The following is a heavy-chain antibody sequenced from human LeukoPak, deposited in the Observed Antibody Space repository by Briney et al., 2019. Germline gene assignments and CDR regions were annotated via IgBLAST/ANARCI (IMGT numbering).Heavy chain of an antibody. J-gene: IGHJ5*02. CDR1: GFTFSSTS. CDR2: ISGSGGST. CDR3: AQNVGGVIDP. Sequence: GGSLRLSCAASGFTFSSTSMSWVRQAPGKGLEWVSAISGSGGSTYYADSVKGRFTISRDNSKNTLYLQMNSLRAEDTAVYYCAQNVGGVIDPWGQGTLVTVSS. V-gene: IGHV3-23*01. D-gene: IGHD2-8*02.